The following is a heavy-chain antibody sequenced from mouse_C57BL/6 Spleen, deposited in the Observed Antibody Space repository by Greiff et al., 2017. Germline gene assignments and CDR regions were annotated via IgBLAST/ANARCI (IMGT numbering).Heavy chain of an antibody. CDR1: GFTFSSYA. V-gene: IGHV5-4*01. CDR2: ISDGGSYT. CDR3: ARDLLGYYFDY. D-gene: IGHD2-1*01. Sequence: DVMLVESGGGLVKPGGSLKLSCAASGFTFSSYAMSWVRQTPEKRLEWVATISDGGSYTYYPDNVKGRFTISRDNAKNNLYLQMSHLKSEDTAMYYCARDLLGYYFDYWGQGTTLTVSS. J-gene: IGHJ2*01.